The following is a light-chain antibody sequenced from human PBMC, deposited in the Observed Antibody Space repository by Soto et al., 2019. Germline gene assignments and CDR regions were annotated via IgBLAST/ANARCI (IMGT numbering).Light chain of an antibody. CDR2: GAS. CDR3: QQYNNWPPMYT. V-gene: IGKV3-15*01. CDR1: QSVSSN. Sequence: EIVMTQSPATLSVSPGERATLSCRASQSVSSNLAWYQQKPGQAPRLLIYGASTRATGIPARFSGSGSGTEFTLTISGGQSEDFAVYYCQQYNNWPPMYTFGQGTKLEIK. J-gene: IGKJ2*01.